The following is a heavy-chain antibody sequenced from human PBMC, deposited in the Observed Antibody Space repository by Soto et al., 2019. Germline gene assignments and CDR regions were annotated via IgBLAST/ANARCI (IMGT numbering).Heavy chain of an antibody. D-gene: IGHD6-19*01. CDR2: ISGSGGST. CDR1: GFTFSSYA. CDR3: AKRGAGHYFDY. V-gene: IGHV3-23*01. Sequence: EVQLLESGGGLVQPGGSLRLSCAASGFTFSSYAMSWVRQAPGQGLEWVSVISGSGGSTYYADSVKGRFTISRDNSKNTRYRQMNILGAEDPAVYYCAKRGAGHYFDYWGQRTQVTVSS. J-gene: IGHJ4*02.